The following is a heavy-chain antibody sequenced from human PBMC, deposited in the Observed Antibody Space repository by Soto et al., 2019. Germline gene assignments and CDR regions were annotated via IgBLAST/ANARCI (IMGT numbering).Heavy chain of an antibody. V-gene: IGHV4-59*01. D-gene: IGHD5-12*01. J-gene: IGHJ5*02. Sequence: SETLSLTCTVSGGSISSYYWSWIRQPPGKGLEWIGYIYYSGSTNYNPSLKSRVTISVDTSKNQFSLKLSSVTAADTAVYYCARGVAHEENWFDPWGHGTLVTVSS. CDR2: IYYSGST. CDR1: GGSISSYY. CDR3: ARGVAHEENWFDP.